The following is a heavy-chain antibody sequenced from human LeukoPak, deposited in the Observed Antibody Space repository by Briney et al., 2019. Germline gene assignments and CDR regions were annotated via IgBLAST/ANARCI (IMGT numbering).Heavy chain of an antibody. CDR2: ISSSSSYI. CDR1: GFTFSSYS. Sequence: GGSLRLSCAASGFTFSSYSMNWVRQAPGKGLEWVSSISSSSSYIYYADSVKGRITISRDNAKNSLYLQMNSLRAEDTAVYYCARTGIAAAGIDYWGQGTLVTVSS. V-gene: IGHV3-21*01. J-gene: IGHJ4*02. D-gene: IGHD6-13*01. CDR3: ARTGIAAAGIDY.